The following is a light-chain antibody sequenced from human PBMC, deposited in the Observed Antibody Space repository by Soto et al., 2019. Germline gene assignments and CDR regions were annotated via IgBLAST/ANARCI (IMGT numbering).Light chain of an antibody. J-gene: IGKJ4*01. CDR3: QQYGRSPRT. CDR2: DAS. V-gene: IGKV3-20*01. Sequence: EIVLTQSPDTLSLSPGERATLSCRASQSVRSNYLAWYQQKPGQAPRFLIYDASSRATGIPDRFSGSGSGTDFTLTISRLEPEDFAVYYCQQYGRSPRTFGGGTKVEIK. CDR1: QSVRSNY.